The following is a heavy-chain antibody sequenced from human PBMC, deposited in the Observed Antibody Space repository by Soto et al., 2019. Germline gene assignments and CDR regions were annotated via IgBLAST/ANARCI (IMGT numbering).Heavy chain of an antibody. CDR2: MSHSGGT. D-gene: IGHD1-1*01. J-gene: IGHJ3*02. CDR1: GGSVNSGNYY. Sequence: QVQLQQWGAGLLKPSETLSLTCAVFGGSVNSGNYYCSWIRQPPGKGLEWIGEMSHSGGTHFSPSLKSRVTISVDTSKNQFSLKMSSVTAADTALYYCARVERGTATTVVDAFDIWGPGTLVTVSS. CDR3: ARVERGTATTVVDAFDI. V-gene: IGHV4-34*01.